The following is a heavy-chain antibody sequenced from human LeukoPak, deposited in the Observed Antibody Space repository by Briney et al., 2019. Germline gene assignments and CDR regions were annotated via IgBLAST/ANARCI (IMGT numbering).Heavy chain of an antibody. CDR1: GFTVSSNY. J-gene: IGHJ4*02. Sequence: GGSLRLSCAASGFTVSSNYMSWVRQAPGKGLEWVSFIYSDNTHYSDPVKGRFTISRDNSKNTLYLQMNSLRAEDTAVYYCARRAGAYSHPYDYWGQGTLVTVSS. V-gene: IGHV3-53*01. CDR2: IYSDNT. CDR3: ARRAGAYSHPYDY. D-gene: IGHD4/OR15-4a*01.